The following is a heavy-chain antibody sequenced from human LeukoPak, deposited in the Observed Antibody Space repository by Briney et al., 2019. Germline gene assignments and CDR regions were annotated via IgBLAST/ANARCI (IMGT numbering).Heavy chain of an antibody. J-gene: IGHJ5*02. D-gene: IGHD3-9*01. CDR2: IRHDGGNK. CDR3: AKDVGNALTGYYNWFDP. Sequence: GGSLRLSCAASGFTFSTYGMHWVRQAPGKGLEWVTFIRHDGGNKYYAQSVKGRFTISRDNSKNTLYLQMSSLRAEDTAVYYCAKDVGNALTGYYNWFDPWGQGTLVTVSS. CDR1: GFTFSTYG. V-gene: IGHV3-30*02.